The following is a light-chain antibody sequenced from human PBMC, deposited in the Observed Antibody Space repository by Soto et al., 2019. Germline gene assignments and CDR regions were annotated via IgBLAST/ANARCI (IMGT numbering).Light chain of an antibody. J-gene: IGLJ1*01. CDR3: SSYTSRSARV. CDR1: SSDVGGYEY. V-gene: IGLV2-14*01. CDR2: EVS. Sequence: QSALTQPASVSGSPGQSITISCTGTSSDVGGYEYVSWYQQHPGKAPKVMIYEVSRRPSGVSSRFSGSKSGNTASLTISGLQADDEADYYCSSYTSRSARVFGTGTKLTVL.